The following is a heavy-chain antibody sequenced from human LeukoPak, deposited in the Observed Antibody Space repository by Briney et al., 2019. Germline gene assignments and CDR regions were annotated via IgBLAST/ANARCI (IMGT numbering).Heavy chain of an antibody. D-gene: IGHD3-10*01. CDR2: ISYDGNTK. V-gene: IGHV3-30*18. CDR1: GFTFSSYD. Sequence: GRSLRLSCAASGFTFSSYDMHWVRQPPGKGLEWVAVISYDGNTKYYADSVKRRFTISRDNSKNTLYLQMNSLRAEDTAVYYCAKDARRITMVRGVPSYYYYYYMDVWGKGTTVTVSS. J-gene: IGHJ6*03. CDR3: AKDARRITMVRGVPSYYYYYYMDV.